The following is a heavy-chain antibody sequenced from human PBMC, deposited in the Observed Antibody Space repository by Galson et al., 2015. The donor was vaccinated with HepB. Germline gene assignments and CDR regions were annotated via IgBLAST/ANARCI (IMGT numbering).Heavy chain of an antibody. Sequence: TLSLTCPVSGGSISSGGYYWSWTRQQPRKGLEWIGYIYYSGNTYYNLSLKSRVTISLDTSKNHFSLKLSSVTAADTSVYYCARDSWTAGDYMDAWGQGTMVTVSS. V-gene: IGHV4-31*03. CDR2: IYYSGNT. CDR1: GGSISSGGYY. D-gene: IGHD2-21*01. CDR3: ARDSWTAGDYMDA. J-gene: IGHJ3*01.